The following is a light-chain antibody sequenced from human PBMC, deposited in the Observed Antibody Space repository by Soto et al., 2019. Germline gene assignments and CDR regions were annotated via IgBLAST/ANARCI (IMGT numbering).Light chain of an antibody. CDR1: SSDVGGYNY. CDR3: CSYAGSYTWV. Sequence: QSALTQPRSVSGSPGQSVTISCTGTSSDVGGYNYVSWYQHHPGKAPKLMIYDVSKRPSGVPDRFSGSKSGNTASLTISGLQAADEADYYCCSYAGSYTWVFGGGTKLTVL. J-gene: IGLJ3*02. CDR2: DVS. V-gene: IGLV2-11*01.